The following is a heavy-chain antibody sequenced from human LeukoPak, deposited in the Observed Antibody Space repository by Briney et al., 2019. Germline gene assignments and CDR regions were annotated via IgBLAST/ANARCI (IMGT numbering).Heavy chain of an antibody. CDR2: FDPEDGET. CDR3: ATGLGGGPPAYNWFDP. CDR1: GYTLTELS. J-gene: IGHJ5*02. D-gene: IGHD3-16*01. Sequence: ASVKVSCKVSGYTLTELSMHWVRQAPGKGLEWMGGFDPEDGETIYAQKFQGRVTMTEDTSTDTAYMELSGLRSEDPAVYYCATGLGGGPPAYNWFDPWGQGTLVTVSS. V-gene: IGHV1-24*01.